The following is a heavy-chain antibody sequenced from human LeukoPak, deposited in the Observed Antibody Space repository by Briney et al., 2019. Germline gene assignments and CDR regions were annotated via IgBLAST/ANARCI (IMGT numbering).Heavy chain of an antibody. CDR1: GFTFSSYS. D-gene: IGHD5-24*01. CDR2: IKQDGSEK. Sequence: PGGSLRLSCAASGFTFSSYSMNWVRQAPGKGLEWVANIKQDGSEKYCVDSVKGRFTISRDNAKNSLYLQMNSLRAEDTAVYYCVREARERGGFDFWGQGTLVTVSS. J-gene: IGHJ4*02. CDR3: VREARERGGFDF. V-gene: IGHV3-7*01.